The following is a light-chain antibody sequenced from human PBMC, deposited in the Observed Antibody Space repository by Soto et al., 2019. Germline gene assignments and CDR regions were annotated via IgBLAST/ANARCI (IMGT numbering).Light chain of an antibody. CDR3: ASYAGNSRYV. CDR2: EVT. J-gene: IGLJ1*01. Sequence: QSALTQPPSASGSPGQSVTFSCTGTSSDIGDYNYVSWYQQHPGKAPKLMIYEVTKRPSGVPDRFSGSKSGNTASLTVSGLQAEDEAVYYCASYAGNSRYVFGTGTKVTVL. V-gene: IGLV2-8*01. CDR1: SSDIGDYNY.